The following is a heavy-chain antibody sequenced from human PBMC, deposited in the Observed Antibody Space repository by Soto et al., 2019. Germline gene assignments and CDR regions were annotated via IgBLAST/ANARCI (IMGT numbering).Heavy chain of an antibody. Sequence: PGGSLRLSCAASGFTFSNAWMGWVRQAPGKGLEWVGRIKSKTDGGTTDYAAPVKGRFTISRDDSKNTLYLQMNSLKTEDTAVYYCTTGITIFGVAGVDYWGQGTLVTVSS. V-gene: IGHV3-15*01. D-gene: IGHD3-3*01. J-gene: IGHJ4*02. CDR1: GFTFSNAW. CDR3: TTGITIFGVAGVDY. CDR2: IKSKTDGGTT.